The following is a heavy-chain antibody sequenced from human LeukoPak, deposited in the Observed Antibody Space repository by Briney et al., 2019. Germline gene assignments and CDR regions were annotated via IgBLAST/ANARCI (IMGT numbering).Heavy chain of an antibody. CDR3: ATLGYCSSTSCYDAFDI. V-gene: IGHV3-30-3*01. D-gene: IGHD2-2*01. CDR1: GFTFSSYA. J-gene: IGHJ3*02. CDR2: ISYDGSNK. Sequence: GGSLRLSCAASGFTFSSYAMHWVRQAPGKGLEWVAVISYDGSNKYYADSVKGRFTISRDNSKNTLYLQMNSLRAEDTAVYYCATLGYCSSTSCYDAFDIWGQGTMVTVPS.